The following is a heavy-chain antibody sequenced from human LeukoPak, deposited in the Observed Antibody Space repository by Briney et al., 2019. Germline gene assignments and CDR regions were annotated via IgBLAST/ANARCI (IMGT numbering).Heavy chain of an antibody. CDR3: ARATPDLYYDFWSGYYVVWNSYYGMDV. CDR2: ISSSSSTI. Sequence: GGSLRLSCAASGFTFSSYSMNWVRQAPGKGLEWVSYISSSSSTIYYADSVKGRFTISRDNAKNSLYLRMNSLRDEDTAVYYCARATPDLYYDFWSGYYVVWNSYYGMDVWGQGTTVTVSS. J-gene: IGHJ6*02. V-gene: IGHV3-48*02. CDR1: GFTFSSYS. D-gene: IGHD3-3*01.